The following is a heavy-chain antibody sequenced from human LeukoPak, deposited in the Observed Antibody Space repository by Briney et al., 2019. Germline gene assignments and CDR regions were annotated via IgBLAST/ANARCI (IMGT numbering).Heavy chain of an antibody. V-gene: IGHV3-48*04. CDR2: ISSSSSTI. Sequence: YPGGSLRLSCAASGFTFSTYSMNWVRQAPGKGLEWVSYISSSSSTIYYADSVKGRFTISRDNAKNSLYLQMNSLRAEDTAVYYCARDALNDYGDYGDAFDIWGQGTMVTVSS. D-gene: IGHD4-17*01. CDR3: ARDALNDYGDYGDAFDI. CDR1: GFTFSTYS. J-gene: IGHJ3*02.